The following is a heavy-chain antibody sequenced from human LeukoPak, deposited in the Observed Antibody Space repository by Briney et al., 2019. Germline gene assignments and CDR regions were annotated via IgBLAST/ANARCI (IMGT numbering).Heavy chain of an antibody. Sequence: SETLSLTCTVSGGSISSYYWSWIRQPPGKGLEWIGYIYYSGSTNYNPSLKSRVTISVDTSKNQFSLKLSSVTAADTAVYYCARGRQQLVHDAFDIWGQGTMVTVSS. V-gene: IGHV4-59*01. CDR3: ARGRQQLVHDAFDI. D-gene: IGHD6-13*01. CDR1: GGSISSYY. CDR2: IYYSGST. J-gene: IGHJ3*02.